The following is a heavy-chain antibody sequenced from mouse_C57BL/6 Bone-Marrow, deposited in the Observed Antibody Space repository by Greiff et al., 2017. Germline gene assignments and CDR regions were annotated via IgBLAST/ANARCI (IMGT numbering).Heavy chain of an antibody. CDR3: AAYYYGSSSPFVW. CDR1: GYTFTGYW. D-gene: IGHD1-1*01. CDR2: ILPGSGST. Sequence: VQLKQSGAELMKPGASVKLSCKATGYTFTGYWIEWVKQRPGHGLEWIGEILPGSGSTNYNEKFKGKATLTADKSSSTAYMELRSLTSEDSAVYFGAAYYYGSSSPFVWWGQGTTLTVSS. V-gene: IGHV1-9*01. J-gene: IGHJ2*01.